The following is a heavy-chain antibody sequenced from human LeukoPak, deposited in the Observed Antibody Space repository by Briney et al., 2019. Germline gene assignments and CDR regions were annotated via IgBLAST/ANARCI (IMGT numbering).Heavy chain of an antibody. D-gene: IGHD3-22*01. V-gene: IGHV4-34*01. CDR2: INHSGST. Sequence: SETLSLTCAVYGGSFSGYYWSWIRQPPGKGLEWIGEINHSGSTNYNPSLKSRVTISVDTSKNQFSLKLSSVTAADTVVYYCAVYYYDSSGYSFPYDYWGQGTLVTVSS. J-gene: IGHJ4*02. CDR1: GGSFSGYY. CDR3: AVYYYDSSGYSFPYDY.